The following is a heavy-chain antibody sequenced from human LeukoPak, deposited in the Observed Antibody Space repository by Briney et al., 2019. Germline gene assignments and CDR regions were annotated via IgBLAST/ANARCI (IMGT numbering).Heavy chain of an antibody. CDR3: AKSLGAWFDP. D-gene: IGHD4/OR15-4a*01. CDR1: GYSFTTYW. J-gene: IGHJ5*02. CDR2: IDPRDSYI. V-gene: IGHV5-10-1*01. Sequence: GESLKISCKGSGYSFTTYWISWVRQMPGKGLEWMGRIDPRDSYINYSPSFQGHVTISADKSISTAFLQWSSLKASDTAMYYCAKSLGAWFDPWGQGTLVTASS.